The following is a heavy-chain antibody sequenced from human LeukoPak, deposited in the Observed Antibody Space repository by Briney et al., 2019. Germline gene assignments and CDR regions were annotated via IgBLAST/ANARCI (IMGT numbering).Heavy chain of an antibody. CDR3: ARGLKIAAAGIGY. J-gene: IGHJ4*02. V-gene: IGHV1-2*02. Sequence: ASVKVSCKASGYTFTGYYMHWVRQAPGQGLEWMGWINPNSGGTNYAQKFQGRVTMTRDTSISTAYMELSRLRSDDTAVYYCARGLKIAAAGIGYWGQGTLVTVSS. D-gene: IGHD6-13*01. CDR2: INPNSGGT. CDR1: GYTFTGYY.